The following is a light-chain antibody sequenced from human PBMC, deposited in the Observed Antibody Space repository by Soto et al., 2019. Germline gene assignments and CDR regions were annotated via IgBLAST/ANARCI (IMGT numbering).Light chain of an antibody. J-gene: IGKJ1*01. V-gene: IGKV1-5*01. CDR1: QSISSW. CDR3: QQYNSYRA. Sequence: DIQMTQSPSTLSASVGDRVTITCRASQSISSWLAWYQQKPGRAPKLLIYDASTLDSGVPSRFSGSGSGTEFTLTIISLQPDDFATYYCQQYNSYRAFGQGTKVEIK. CDR2: DAS.